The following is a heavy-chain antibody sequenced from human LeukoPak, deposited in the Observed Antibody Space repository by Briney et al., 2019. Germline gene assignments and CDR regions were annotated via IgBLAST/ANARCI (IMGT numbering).Heavy chain of an antibody. CDR3: AKDTRYSSSSQGAFDI. CDR2: VNWNGDSV. D-gene: IGHD6-6*01. Sequence: GRSLRLSCAASGFTFDDYAMHWVRQVPGRGLEWVAGVNWNGDSVGYADAVKGRFTISRDNAKNSLYLQMNSLRAEDMALYYCAKDTRYSSSSQGAFDIWGQGTMVTVSS. CDR1: GFTFDDYA. J-gene: IGHJ3*02. V-gene: IGHV3-9*03.